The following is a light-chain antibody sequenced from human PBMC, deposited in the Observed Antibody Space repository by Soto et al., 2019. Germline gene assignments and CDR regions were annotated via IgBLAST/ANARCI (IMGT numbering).Light chain of an antibody. CDR3: QQYNNWPFT. CDR2: GAS. CDR1: QSVSSN. V-gene: IGKV3-15*01. Sequence: EIVMTQSPATLSVSPGERATLSCGASQSVSSNLAWYQQKPGQAPRLLIYGASTRATGIPARFSGSGSGTEFTLTISSLQSEDFAVYYCQQYNNWPFTFGPGTKVDIK. J-gene: IGKJ3*01.